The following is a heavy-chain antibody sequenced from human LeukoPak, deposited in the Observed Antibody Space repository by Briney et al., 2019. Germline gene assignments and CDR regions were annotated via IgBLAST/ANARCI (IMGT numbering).Heavy chain of an antibody. D-gene: IGHD4/OR15-4a*01. CDR2: INHSGST. J-gene: IGHJ1*01. CDR3: AKDGASDNVTSLDH. V-gene: IGHV4-34*01. CDR1: GGSLSGYY. Sequence: SETLSLTCAVYGGSLSGYYWSWIRQPPGKGLEWIGEINHSGSTNYNPSLKSRITNTIDTSKNQFSLELGPVAAAGTAVYYWAKDGASDNVTSLDHGGQGNL.